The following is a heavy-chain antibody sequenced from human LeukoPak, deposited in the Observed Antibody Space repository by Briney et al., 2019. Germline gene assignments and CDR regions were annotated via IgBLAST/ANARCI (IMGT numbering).Heavy chain of an antibody. Sequence: SETLSLTCAVHGGSFSGYYWSWIRQPPGKGLEWIGEINHSGSTNYNPSLKSRVTISVDTSKNQFSLRLSSVTAADTAVYYCARGAGSSSPDIYYYYYYYMDVWGKGTTVTVSS. V-gene: IGHV4-34*01. CDR1: GGSFSGYY. J-gene: IGHJ6*03. D-gene: IGHD6-6*01. CDR3: ARGAGSSSPDIYYYYYYYMDV. CDR2: INHSGST.